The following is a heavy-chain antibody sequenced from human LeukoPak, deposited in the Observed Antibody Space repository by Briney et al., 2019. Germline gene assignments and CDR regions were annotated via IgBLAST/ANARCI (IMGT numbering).Heavy chain of an antibody. CDR3: ARVKKWELLG. Sequence: GGSLGLSCAASGFTFDDYSMHWVRQAPGKGLEWVSLITWDGGRTYYADSVKGRFTISRDNAKNSLYLQMNSLRAEDTAVYYCARVKKWELLGWGQGTLVTVSS. D-gene: IGHD1-26*01. V-gene: IGHV3-43*01. CDR2: ITWDGGRT. CDR1: GFTFDDYS. J-gene: IGHJ4*02.